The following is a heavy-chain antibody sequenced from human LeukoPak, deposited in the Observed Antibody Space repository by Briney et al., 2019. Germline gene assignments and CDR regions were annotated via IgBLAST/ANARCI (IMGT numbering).Heavy chain of an antibody. Sequence: GEALNISFQGPGYGFTSYWINWVRPTPGKGLEWMGRNHPSDSYTKYSPSFQGHVTISVDKSISTAYLHWSSLKASDSAMYYCARRGYDSSGYHYWGQGARVTVSS. CDR1: GYGFTSYW. V-gene: IGHV5-10-1*01. J-gene: IGHJ4*02. CDR3: ARRGYDSSGYHY. D-gene: IGHD3-22*01. CDR2: NHPSDSYT.